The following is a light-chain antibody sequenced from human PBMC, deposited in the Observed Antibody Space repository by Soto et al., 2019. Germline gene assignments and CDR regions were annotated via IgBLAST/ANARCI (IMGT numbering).Light chain of an antibody. CDR1: ISYVGVYYY. V-gene: IGLV2-14*01. Sequence: QSALTHPASVSWSPGHSITVSCTGTISYVGVYYYFSCYQVHPGKAPKLIIFQFTNRPSVVSNLFSGSKSGNTASLTISGLRAEDEADYYCCSYSSSSTFYVFGTWTKVTVL. J-gene: IGLJ1*01. CDR3: CSYSSSSTFYV. CDR2: QFT.